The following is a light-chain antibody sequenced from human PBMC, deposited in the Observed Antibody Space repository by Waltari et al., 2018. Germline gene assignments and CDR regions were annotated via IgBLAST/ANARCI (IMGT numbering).Light chain of an antibody. CDR1: QSVSSY. Sequence: EMVLTQSPATLSLSPGERATLSCRASQSVSSYLAWYQQKPGQAPTLLIYDASNRATGIPARFSGSGSGTDFTLTISSLEPEDFAVYYCQQRTNSFTFGPGTKVDIK. V-gene: IGKV3-11*01. J-gene: IGKJ3*01. CDR3: QQRTNSFT. CDR2: DAS.